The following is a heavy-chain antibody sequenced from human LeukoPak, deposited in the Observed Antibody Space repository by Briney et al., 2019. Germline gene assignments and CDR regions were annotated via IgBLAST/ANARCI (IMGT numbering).Heavy chain of an antibody. V-gene: IGHV3-21*01. CDR3: ARGHYDFWSGYYNPDY. Sequence: KPGGSLRLSCAASGFTFSSYSMNWVRQVPGKGLEWVSSISSSSSYIYYADSVKGRFTISRDNAKNSLYLQMNSLRAEDTAVYYCARGHYDFWSGYYNPDYWGQGTLVTVSS. J-gene: IGHJ4*02. CDR2: ISSSSSYI. CDR1: GFTFSSYS. D-gene: IGHD3-3*01.